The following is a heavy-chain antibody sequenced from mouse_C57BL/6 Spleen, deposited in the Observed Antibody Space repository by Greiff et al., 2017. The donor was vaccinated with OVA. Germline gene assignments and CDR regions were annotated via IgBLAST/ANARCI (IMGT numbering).Heavy chain of an antibody. D-gene: IGHD2-4*01. Sequence: EVMLVESGGGLVKPGGSLKLPCAASGFSFSDYGMHLVRQAPEKGLEWVAYISSGSSTIYYADTVKGRFTISRDNAKNTLFLQMTSLRSEDTSMYYCAQREYDYSYADCWGQGTTLTVSS. V-gene: IGHV5-17*01. CDR2: ISSGSSTI. CDR3: AQREYDYSYADC. CDR1: GFSFSDYG. J-gene: IGHJ2*01.